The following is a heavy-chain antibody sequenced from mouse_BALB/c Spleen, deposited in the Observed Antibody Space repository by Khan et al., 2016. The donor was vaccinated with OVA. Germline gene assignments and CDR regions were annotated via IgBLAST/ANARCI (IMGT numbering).Heavy chain of an antibody. CDR2: ISYSGNT. Sequence: EVKLLESGPGLVKPSQSLSLTCTVTGYSITSDYAWNWIRQFPGNKLEWMGYISYSGNTKYNPSLTSRISITRDTSKHQFFLQLNSVTTEDTATYYCARIYGGDFDYWGQGTTLTVSS. CDR1: GYSITSDYA. D-gene: IGHD1-1*01. CDR3: ARIYGGDFDY. J-gene: IGHJ2*01. V-gene: IGHV3-2*02.